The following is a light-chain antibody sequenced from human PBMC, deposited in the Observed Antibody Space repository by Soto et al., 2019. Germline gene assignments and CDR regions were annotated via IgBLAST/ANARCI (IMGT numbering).Light chain of an antibody. CDR1: QSVSRSY. Sequence: EIVLTQSPGTLSLSPGERATLSCRGSQSVSRSYLAWYQQKPGQAPRVLIYGASSRATGIPDRFSGSGSGTDFTLTISRLEPEDFAVYYCQQYGSSPLTFGGGTKVDNK. V-gene: IGKV3-20*01. CDR2: GAS. J-gene: IGKJ4*01. CDR3: QQYGSSPLT.